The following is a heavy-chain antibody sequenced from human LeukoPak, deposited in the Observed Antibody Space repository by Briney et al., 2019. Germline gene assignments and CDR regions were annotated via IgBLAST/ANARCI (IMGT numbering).Heavy chain of an antibody. Sequence: SETLSLTCSVSGGSISRSSYYWGWIRQPPGKGLEWIGSLYNTETTYYNPSLQSRVTISVDTSKNPLSLKLSSVTAADTAVYYCARPPTLTSGGNFDYWGQGTLVTVSS. D-gene: IGHD1-14*01. V-gene: IGHV4-39*01. J-gene: IGHJ4*02. CDR3: ARPPTLTSGGNFDY. CDR2: LYNTETT. CDR1: GGSISRSSYY.